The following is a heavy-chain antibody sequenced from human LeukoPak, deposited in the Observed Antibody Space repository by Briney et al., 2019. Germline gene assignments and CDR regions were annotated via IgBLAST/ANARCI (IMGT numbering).Heavy chain of an antibody. V-gene: IGHV4-59*01. CDR2: MYYSGTT. D-gene: IGHD2-21*01. CDR1: GGSITSYY. Sequence: SETLSLTCTVSGGSITSYYRSWIRQSPGKGLEWIGFMYYSGTTNYNPSLKSRVTISLGMSKNQFSLKLSSVTAGDTAVYYCARLPMAVIPHVDYWGQGTLVTVSS. CDR3: ARLPMAVIPHVDY. J-gene: IGHJ4*02.